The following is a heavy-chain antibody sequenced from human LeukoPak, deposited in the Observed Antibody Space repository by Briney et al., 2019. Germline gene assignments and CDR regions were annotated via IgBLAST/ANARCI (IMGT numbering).Heavy chain of an antibody. CDR1: GYTFTSYG. Sequence: ASVKVSCKASGYTFTSYGISWVRQAPGQGLEWMGWISAYNGNTNYAQKLQGRVTMTTDTSTSTAYMELRSLRSDDTAVYYCARDCLEWELRPYNWFDPWGQGTLVTVSS. CDR3: ARDCLEWELRPYNWFDP. V-gene: IGHV1-18*01. D-gene: IGHD3-10*01. J-gene: IGHJ5*02. CDR2: ISAYNGNT.